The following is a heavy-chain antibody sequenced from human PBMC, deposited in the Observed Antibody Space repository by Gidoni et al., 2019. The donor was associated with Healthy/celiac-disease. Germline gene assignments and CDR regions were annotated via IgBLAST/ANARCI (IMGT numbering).Heavy chain of an antibody. V-gene: IGHV1-69*06. CDR1: GGTFSSYA. CDR3: ARGGYDFWSGYYSTVFDY. CDR2: IIPIFGTA. Sequence: QVQLVQSGAEVKKPGSSVKVSCKASGGTFSSYAISWVRQAPGQGLEWMGGIIPIFGTANYAQKFQGRVTITADKSTSTAYMELSSLRSEDTAVYYCARGGYDFWSGYYSTVFDYWGQGTLVTVSS. J-gene: IGHJ4*02. D-gene: IGHD3-3*01.